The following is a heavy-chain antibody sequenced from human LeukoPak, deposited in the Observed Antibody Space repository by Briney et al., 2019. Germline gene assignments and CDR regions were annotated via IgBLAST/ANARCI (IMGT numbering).Heavy chain of an antibody. J-gene: IGHJ4*02. Sequence: ASVTVSCKASGYTFTNYGISWVRQAPGQGLQWMGWISAYNGNTNYEQNFLGRVTMITETSTSTAYMEMRSLRSDDTAIYYCAKDFSPRYSSGWTSFDSWGQGTLVSVSS. D-gene: IGHD6-19*01. V-gene: IGHV1-18*01. CDR2: ISAYNGNT. CDR1: GYTFTNYG. CDR3: AKDFSPRYSSGWTSFDS.